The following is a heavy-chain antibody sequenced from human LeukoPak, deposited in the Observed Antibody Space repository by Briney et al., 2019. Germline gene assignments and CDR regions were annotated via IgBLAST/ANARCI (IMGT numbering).Heavy chain of an antibody. V-gene: IGHV4-38-2*02. D-gene: IGHD3-3*01. CDR1: GDSISGYY. Sequence: SETLSLTCTVSGDSISGYYWSWIRQPPGKGLEWIGSIYYSGSTYYNPSLKSRVTISVDTSKNQFSLKLSSVTAADTAVYYCARASGSAFDYWGQGTLVTVSS. CDR3: ARASGSAFDY. J-gene: IGHJ4*02. CDR2: IYYSGST.